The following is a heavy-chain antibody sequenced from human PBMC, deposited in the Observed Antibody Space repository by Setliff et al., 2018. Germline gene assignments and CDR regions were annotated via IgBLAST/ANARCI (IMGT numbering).Heavy chain of an antibody. CDR2: INPNSGGT. J-gene: IGHJ4*02. Sequence: ASVKVSCKASGYTFTGYYMHWVRQAPGQGLEWMGWINPNSGGTNYAQKFQGWVTVTSDTSISTAYLTLTSLSSDDTAIYYCARLSASVVSPVDQWGQGTLVTVAS. CDR1: GYTFTGYY. V-gene: IGHV1-2*04. CDR3: ARLSASVVSPVDQ.